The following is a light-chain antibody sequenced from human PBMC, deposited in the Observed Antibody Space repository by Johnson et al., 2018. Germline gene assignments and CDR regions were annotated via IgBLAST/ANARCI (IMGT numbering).Light chain of an antibody. CDR1: SSNIGNNY. J-gene: IGLJ1*01. Sequence: QSVLTQPPSVSAAPGQKVTISCSGSSSNIGNNYVSWYQQLPGTAPKLLIYENNKRPSGIPDRFSGSKSGTSATMGLTGLPTGAEADYYCGTWDSSLSAGNGFGTGTKVTVL. CDR3: GTWDSSLSAGNG. CDR2: ENN. V-gene: IGLV1-51*02.